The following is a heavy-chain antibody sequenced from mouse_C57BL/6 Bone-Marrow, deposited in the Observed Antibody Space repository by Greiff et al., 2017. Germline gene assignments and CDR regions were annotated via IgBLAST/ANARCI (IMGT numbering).Heavy chain of an antibody. CDR2: IYPRSGNT. CDR1: GNTFTSYG. Sequence: VQLQQSGAELARPGASVKLSCKASGNTFTSYGISWVKQRTGQGLEWIGEIYPRSGNTYYNEKFKGKATLTADKSSSTAYMELRSLTSEDSAVYFCASPLYGSSPAWFAYWGQGTLVTVSA. J-gene: IGHJ3*01. CDR3: ASPLYGSSPAWFAY. D-gene: IGHD1-1*01. V-gene: IGHV1-81*01.